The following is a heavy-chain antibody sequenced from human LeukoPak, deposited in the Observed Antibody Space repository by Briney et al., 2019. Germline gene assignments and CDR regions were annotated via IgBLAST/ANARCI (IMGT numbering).Heavy chain of an antibody. CDR2: IFPYDSDT. CDR3: ARPQTGVWDAFDL. Sequence: GESLKISCDASGYIFTNYWIAWVRHMPGKGLECIGIIFPYDSDTRYRPFFQSQVTISVDKSISTNFLQWNIRYADDTALYFCARPQTGVWDAFDLWGQGTLVTVSS. V-gene: IGHV5-51*01. D-gene: IGHD1-26*01. CDR1: GYIFTNYW. J-gene: IGHJ3*01.